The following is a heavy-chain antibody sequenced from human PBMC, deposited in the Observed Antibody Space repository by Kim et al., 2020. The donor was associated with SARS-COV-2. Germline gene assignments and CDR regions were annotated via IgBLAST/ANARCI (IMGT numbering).Heavy chain of an antibody. CDR2: ISYNKRT. V-gene: IGHV4-59*08. D-gene: IGHD6-19*01. CDR3: ARLSDINGWPFDY. CDR1: GASISSDY. J-gene: IGHJ4*02. Sequence: SETLSLTCTISGASISSDYWTWIRQPPGKQLEWIGYISYNKRTSYNPSLKSRVSMSLDTSRNQFSLKPNSVTAADTAVYYCARLSDINGWPFDYWAQGTRVTVSS.